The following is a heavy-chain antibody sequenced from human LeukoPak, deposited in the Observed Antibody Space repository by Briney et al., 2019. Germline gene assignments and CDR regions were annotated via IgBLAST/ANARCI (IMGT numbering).Heavy chain of an antibody. Sequence: GGSLRLSCAASGFTFSSYAMHWVRQAPGKGLEWVSGISWNSGSIGYADSMKGRFTISRDNAKNSLYLQMNSLRAEDTALYYCAKDMRSRLGFADYWGQGTLVTVSS. CDR2: ISWNSGSI. J-gene: IGHJ4*02. CDR3: AKDMRSRLGFADY. D-gene: IGHD6-19*01. CDR1: GFTFSSYA. V-gene: IGHV3-9*01.